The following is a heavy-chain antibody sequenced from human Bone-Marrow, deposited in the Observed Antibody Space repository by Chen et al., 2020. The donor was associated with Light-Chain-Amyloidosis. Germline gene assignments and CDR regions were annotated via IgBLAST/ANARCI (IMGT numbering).Heavy chain of an antibody. CDR3: AKDALLSVSYRETT. Sequence: EVQLLESGGGLVQPGGSLRLSCAASGFPFSNYAMSWVRQAPGKGLEWISAISGNGATTFYADSVKGRFTISKDNSKNTLNLQMNSLRAEDSAVYYCAKDALLSVSYRETTWGQGTLVTVST. D-gene: IGHD3-16*01. CDR1: GFPFSNYA. CDR2: ISGNGATT. J-gene: IGHJ5*02. V-gene: IGHV3-23*01.